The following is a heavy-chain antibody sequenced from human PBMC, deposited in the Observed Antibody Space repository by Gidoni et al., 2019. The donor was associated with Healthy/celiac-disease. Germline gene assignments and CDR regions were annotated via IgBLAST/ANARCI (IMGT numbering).Heavy chain of an antibody. J-gene: IGHJ4*02. CDR2: ISWNSGSI. CDR3: AKGDDSSGYRPFDY. Sequence: EVQLVESGGGLVQPGRSLRLSCAASGVTFDDYAMHWVRQAPGKGLEWVSGISWNSGSIGYADSVKGRFTISRDNAKNSLYLQMNSLRAEDTALYYCAKGDDSSGYRPFDYWGQGTLVTVSS. V-gene: IGHV3-9*01. D-gene: IGHD3-22*01. CDR1: GVTFDDYA.